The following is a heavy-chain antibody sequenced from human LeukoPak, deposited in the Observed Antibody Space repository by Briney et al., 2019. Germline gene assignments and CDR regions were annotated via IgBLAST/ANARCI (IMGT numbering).Heavy chain of an antibody. CDR1: GGSISSSSW. V-gene: IGHV4-4*02. CDR3: ARSGSGTYYPDY. Sequence: SGTLSLTCAVSGGSISSSSWWIWVRQPPGKGLEWIGEIYHSGSTSYIPSLKSRVIISVDKSKNQFSLKLSSVTAADTAVYYCARSGSGTYYPDYWGQGTLVTVSS. D-gene: IGHD3-10*01. CDR2: IYHSGST. J-gene: IGHJ4*02.